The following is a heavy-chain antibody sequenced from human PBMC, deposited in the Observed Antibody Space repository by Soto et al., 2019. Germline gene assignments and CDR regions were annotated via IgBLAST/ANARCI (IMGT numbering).Heavy chain of an antibody. D-gene: IGHD3-3*01. Sequence: SLRLSCAASGFTLSSYAMHWVRQAPGKGLEWVAVISYDGSNKYYADSVKGRFTISRDNSKNTLYLQMNSLRAEDTAVYYCARVGFWSSSSFDYWGQGTLVTVSS. CDR2: ISYDGSNK. J-gene: IGHJ4*02. CDR3: ARVGFWSSSSFDY. CDR1: GFTLSSYA. V-gene: IGHV3-30-3*01.